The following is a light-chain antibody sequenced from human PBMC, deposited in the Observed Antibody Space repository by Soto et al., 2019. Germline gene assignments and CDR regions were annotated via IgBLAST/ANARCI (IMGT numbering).Light chain of an antibody. V-gene: IGKV4-1*01. CDR2: WAS. J-gene: IGKJ2*01. Sequence: IVMTQSPDSLAVSLGERATINCKSSQRVLYSSNNKNYLAWYQQRQGQPPKLLIYWASTRESGVPDRFSGSGSGTDFTLTITSLQAEDVAVYYCQQYESTPPTFGQGTKLEIK. CDR3: QQYESTPPT. CDR1: QRVLYSSNNKNY.